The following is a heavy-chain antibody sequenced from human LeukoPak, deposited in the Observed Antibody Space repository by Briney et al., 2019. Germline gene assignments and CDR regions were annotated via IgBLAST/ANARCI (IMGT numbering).Heavy chain of an antibody. CDR1: GYTFTGYY. CDR3: ARTEDIVVVPAANWFDP. D-gene: IGHD2-2*01. Sequence: ASVKVSCKASGYTFTGYYMHWVRQAPGQGLEWMGWINPNSGGTNYAQKFQGRVTMTRDTSISTAYMELSGLRSDDTAVYYCARTEDIVVVPAANWFDPWGQGTLVTVSS. CDR2: INPNSGGT. V-gene: IGHV1-2*02. J-gene: IGHJ5*02.